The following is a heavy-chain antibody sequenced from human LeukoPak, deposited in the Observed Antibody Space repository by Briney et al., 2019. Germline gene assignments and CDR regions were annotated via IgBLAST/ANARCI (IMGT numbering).Heavy chain of an antibody. Sequence: PSDTLSLTCTVSGGSISSYYWSWIRQPPGKGLEGIGYIYYSGSTNYNPSLKSRVTISVDTSKNQFSLKLSSVTAADTAVYYCARDDGYYGSGSYSYWGQGTLVTVSS. CDR2: IYYSGST. CDR3: ARDDGYYGSGSYSY. J-gene: IGHJ4*02. V-gene: IGHV4-59*01. D-gene: IGHD3-10*01. CDR1: GGSISSYY.